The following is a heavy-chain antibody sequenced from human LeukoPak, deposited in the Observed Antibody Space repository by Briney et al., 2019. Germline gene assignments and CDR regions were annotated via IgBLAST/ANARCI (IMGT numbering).Heavy chain of an antibody. V-gene: IGHV3-7*01. D-gene: IGHD6-13*01. CDR3: ARSSYSSSWYCPFDY. Sequence: PGGSLRLSCAASGFTFSSYWMSWVRQAPGKGLEWVANIKQDGSEKYYVDSVKGRFTISRDNAKNSLYLQMNSLRAEDTAVHYCARSSYSSSWYCPFDYWGQGTLVTVSS. J-gene: IGHJ4*02. CDR1: GFTFSSYW. CDR2: IKQDGSEK.